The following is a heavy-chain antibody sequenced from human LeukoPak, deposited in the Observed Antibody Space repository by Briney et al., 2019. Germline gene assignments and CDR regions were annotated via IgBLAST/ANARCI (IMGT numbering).Heavy chain of an antibody. V-gene: IGHV4-34*01. CDR3: ARERYSYGYNWFDP. J-gene: IGHJ5*02. CDR2: INHSGST. D-gene: IGHD5-18*01. Sequence: SETLSLTCAVYGGSFSGYYWSWIRQPPGKGLEWIGEINHSGSTNYNPSLKSRVTISVDTSKNQFSLKLSSVTAADTAVYYCARERYSYGYNWFDPWGQGTLVTASS. CDR1: GGSFSGYY.